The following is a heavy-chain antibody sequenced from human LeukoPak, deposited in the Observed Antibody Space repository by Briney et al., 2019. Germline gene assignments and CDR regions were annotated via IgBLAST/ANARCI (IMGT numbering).Heavy chain of an antibody. Sequence: SETLSLTCTVSGGSISSYYWSWIRQPPGKGLEWIGYIYYSGGTNYNPSLKSRVTISVDTSKNQFSLKLSSVTAADTAVYYCARVNYYGSGRGRQYYFDYWGQGTLVTVSS. J-gene: IGHJ4*02. V-gene: IGHV4-59*01. CDR3: ARVNYYGSGRGRQYYFDY. CDR2: IYYSGGT. D-gene: IGHD3-10*01. CDR1: GGSISSYY.